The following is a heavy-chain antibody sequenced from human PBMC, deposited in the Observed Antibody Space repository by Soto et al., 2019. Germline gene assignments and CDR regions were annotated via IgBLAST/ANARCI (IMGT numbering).Heavy chain of an antibody. CDR3: ARRGSGGYCSSTSCYMFDY. J-gene: IGHJ4*02. Sequence: GESLKISCKGSGYSFTSYWIGWVRQMPGKGLEWMGIIYPGDSDTRYSPSFQGQVTISADKSISTAYLQWSSLKASDTAMYYCARRGSGGYCSSTSCYMFDYWGQGTLVTVSS. CDR1: GYSFTSYW. CDR2: IYPGDSDT. D-gene: IGHD2-2*02. V-gene: IGHV5-51*01.